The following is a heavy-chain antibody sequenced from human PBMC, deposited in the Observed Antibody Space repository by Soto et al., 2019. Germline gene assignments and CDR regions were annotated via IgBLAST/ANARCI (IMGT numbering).Heavy chain of an antibody. Sequence: QVQLVQSGAEVKKPGASVKVSCKASGYTFTGYYMHWVRQAPGQGLEWMGWINPNSGGTNYAQKFQGWVTMTRDTSISTAYMELSRLRSDDTAVYYCARGVIWELRNNWFDPWGQGTLVTVSS. CDR2: INPNSGGT. J-gene: IGHJ5*02. CDR3: ARGVIWELRNNWFDP. V-gene: IGHV1-2*04. D-gene: IGHD1-26*01. CDR1: GYTFTGYY.